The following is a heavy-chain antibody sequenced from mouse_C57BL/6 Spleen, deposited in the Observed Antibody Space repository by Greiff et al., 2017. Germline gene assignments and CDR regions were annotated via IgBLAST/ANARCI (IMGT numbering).Heavy chain of an antibody. CDR3: AGTYYSNPHAMDY. D-gene: IGHD2-5*01. V-gene: IGHV1-22*01. J-gene: IGHJ4*01. Sequence: EVQLQQSGPELVKPGASVKMSCKASGYTFTDYNMHWVKQSHGKSLEWIGYINPNNGGTSYNQKFKGKATLTVNKSSSTAYMELRSLTSEDSAVXYCAGTYYSNPHAMDYWGQGTSVTVSS. CDR2: INPNNGGT. CDR1: GYTFTDYN.